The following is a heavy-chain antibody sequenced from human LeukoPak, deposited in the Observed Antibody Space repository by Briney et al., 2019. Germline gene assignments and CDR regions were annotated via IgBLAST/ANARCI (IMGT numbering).Heavy chain of an antibody. CDR2: IRNKASGGTT. D-gene: IGHD5-18*01. V-gene: IGHV3-49*03. CDR1: GFTFGDYS. Sequence: GGSLRLSCPASGFTFGDYSMTWFRQAAGKGLEWVSFIRNKASGGTTEHAASVRGRFHTSRDDSKSIAYLQMNTLKTEDTALYYCTTDRILTDFWGQGTLVTVSS. CDR3: TTDRILTDF. J-gene: IGHJ4*02.